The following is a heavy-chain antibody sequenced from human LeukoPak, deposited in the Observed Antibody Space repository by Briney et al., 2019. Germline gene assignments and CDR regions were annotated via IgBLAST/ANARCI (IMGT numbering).Heavy chain of an antibody. Sequence: SGTLSLTCTVSGYSISSGYNWGWIRQPPEKGLEWIGSSHHSGNTYYNPSLKSRATISVDTSNNQFSLHLTSVTAADTAVYYCARENWGSSLPDYWGQGTPVTVSS. CDR2: SHHSGNT. CDR3: ARENWGSSLPDY. CDR1: GYSISSGYN. V-gene: IGHV4-38-2*02. D-gene: IGHD7-27*01. J-gene: IGHJ4*02.